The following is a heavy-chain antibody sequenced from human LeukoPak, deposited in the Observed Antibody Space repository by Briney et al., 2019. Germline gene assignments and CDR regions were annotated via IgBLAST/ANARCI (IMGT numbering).Heavy chain of an antibody. CDR3: ARDKSSGYPYWFDP. D-gene: IGHD3-22*01. CDR1: GFTFSNYG. CDR2: IWYDGSNK. Sequence: SGGPLRLSCAASGFTFSNYGMHWVRQAPGKGLEWVTVIWYDGSNKNYADSVKGRFTISRDNSKNTLYLQMNSLRAEDTAVYYCARDKSSGYPYWFDPWGQGTLVTVSS. V-gene: IGHV3-33*01. J-gene: IGHJ5*02.